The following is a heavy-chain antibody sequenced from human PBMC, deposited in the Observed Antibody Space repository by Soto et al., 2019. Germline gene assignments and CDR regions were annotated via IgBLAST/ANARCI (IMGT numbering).Heavy chain of an antibody. CDR3: ARVSVGIMATTDYYYYMDV. Sequence: QVQLVQSGAEVKKPGASVKVSCKASGYTFTSYYMHWVRQAPGQGLEWMGIINPSGGSTSYAQKFQGRVTMTRDTSTSTVYMELSSLRSDDTAVYYCARVSVGIMATTDYYYYMDVWGKGTTVTVSS. CDR2: INPSGGST. D-gene: IGHD5-12*01. J-gene: IGHJ6*03. CDR1: GYTFTSYY. V-gene: IGHV1-46*03.